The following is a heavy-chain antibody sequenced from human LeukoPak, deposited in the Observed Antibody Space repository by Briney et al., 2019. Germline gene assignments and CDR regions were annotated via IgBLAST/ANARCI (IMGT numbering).Heavy chain of an antibody. V-gene: IGHV5-51*01. CDR1: GSTFTPYW. CDR3: ARQGKGAAALDV. Sequence: GESLKISCKGSGSTFTPYWIAWVRQLPGKGLESMGVIYPGDSDTRYSPSFQGQVTISVDKSISTVYLQWSSLKASDTAMCYCARQGKGAAALDVWGQGTSVIVSS. J-gene: IGHJ6*02. CDR2: IYPGDSDT. D-gene: IGHD6-13*01.